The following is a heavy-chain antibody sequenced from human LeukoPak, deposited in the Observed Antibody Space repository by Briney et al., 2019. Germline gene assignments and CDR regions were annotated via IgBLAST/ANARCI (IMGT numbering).Heavy chain of an antibody. D-gene: IGHD6-19*01. CDR3: AREGSSGRVPPYYFDY. V-gene: IGHV4-59*01. Sequence: SETLSLTCTVSGGSISSYYWSWIRQPPGKGLEWIGYIYYSGSTNYNPSLKSRVTISVDTSKNQSSLKLSSVTAADTAVYYCAREGSSGRVPPYYFDYWGQGTLVTVSS. CDR2: IYYSGST. J-gene: IGHJ4*02. CDR1: GGSISSYY.